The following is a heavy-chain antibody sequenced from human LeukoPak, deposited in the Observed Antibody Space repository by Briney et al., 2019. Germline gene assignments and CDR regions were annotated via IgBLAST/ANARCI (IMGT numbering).Heavy chain of an antibody. CDR1: GFSSSNAW. D-gene: IGHD2-15*01. J-gene: IGHJ4*02. CDR3: TTEQDCSGRSCSVF. V-gene: IGHV3-15*01. Sequence: GGSLRLSCAASGFSSSNAWMSWVRQAPGKGLEWVGRIKSKSAGETTDYATPVKGRFTISRDDSENTLFLQLNSLKTEDTAVYYCTTEQDCSGRSCSVFWGQGTLVTVSS. CDR2: IKSKSAGETT.